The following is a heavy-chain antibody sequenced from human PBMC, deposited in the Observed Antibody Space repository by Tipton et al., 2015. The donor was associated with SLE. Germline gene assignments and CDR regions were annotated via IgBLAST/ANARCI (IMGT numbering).Heavy chain of an antibody. Sequence: TLSLTCAVYGGSFSGYYWSWIRQPPGKRLEWIGEINHSGSTNYNPSLKSRVTVSLDTSKNQFSLKMNSVTAADTAVYYCARSPAPRWVSSWGQGTLVTVSS. CDR2: INHSGST. D-gene: IGHD4-23*01. CDR3: ARSPAPRWVSS. CDR1: GGSFSGYY. J-gene: IGHJ4*02. V-gene: IGHV4-34*09.